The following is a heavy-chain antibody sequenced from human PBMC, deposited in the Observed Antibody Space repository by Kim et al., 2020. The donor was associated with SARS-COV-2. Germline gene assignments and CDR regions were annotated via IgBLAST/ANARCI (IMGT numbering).Heavy chain of an antibody. CDR2: INHSGST. CDR1: GGSFSGYY. J-gene: IGHJ4*02. Sequence: SETLSLTCAVYGGSFSGYYWSWIRQPPGKGLEWIGEINHSGSTNYNPSLKSRVTISVDTSKNQFSLKLSPVTAADTAVSYCASGVANFDYWGQGTLVTVS. D-gene: IGHD2-21*01. CDR3: ASGVANFDY. V-gene: IGHV4-34*01.